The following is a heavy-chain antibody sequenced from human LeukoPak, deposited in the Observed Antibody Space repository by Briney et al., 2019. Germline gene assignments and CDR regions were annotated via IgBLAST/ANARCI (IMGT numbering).Heavy chain of an antibody. CDR2: IYYSGST. CDR1: GGSISSSSYY. D-gene: IGHD3-3*01. J-gene: IGHJ4*02. CDR3: ASRDYDFWSGYSDY. Sequence: SETLSLTCTVSGGSISSSSYYWGWIRQPPGTGLEWIGSIYYSGSTYYNPSLKSRVTISVDTSKNQFSLKLSSVTAADTAVYYCASRDYDFWSGYSDYWGQGTLVTVSS. V-gene: IGHV4-39*07.